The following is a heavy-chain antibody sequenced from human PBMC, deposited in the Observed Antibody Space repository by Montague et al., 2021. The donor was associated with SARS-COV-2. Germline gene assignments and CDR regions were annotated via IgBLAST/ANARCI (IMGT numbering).Heavy chain of an antibody. CDR3: ARGGSYHYGMDV. D-gene: IGHD3-16*01. V-gene: IGHV4-4*07. Sequence: SETLSLTCSVSGDSITNHYWSWIWKPAGQGQERIGRMHFNGKTNFSYFFSSRLTMSADTSKNQFPLSLTLAAAADTAVYYCARGGSYHYGMDVWGQGTTVAVSS. CDR2: MHFNGKT. J-gene: IGHJ6*02. CDR1: GDSITNHY.